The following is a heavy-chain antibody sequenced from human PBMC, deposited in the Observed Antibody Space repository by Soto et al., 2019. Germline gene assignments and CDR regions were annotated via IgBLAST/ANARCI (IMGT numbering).Heavy chain of an antibody. CDR1: GFTFSSYW. D-gene: IGHD6-6*01. J-gene: IGHJ6*03. V-gene: IGHV3-7*01. Sequence: GGSLRLSCAASGFTFSSYWMSWVRQAPGKGLEWVANIKQDGSEKYYVDSVKGRFTISRDNAKNSLYLQMNSLRAEDTAVYYCARGSSQIGEVLYYYYYMDVWGKGTTVTVSS. CDR2: IKQDGSEK. CDR3: ARGSSQIGEVLYYYYYMDV.